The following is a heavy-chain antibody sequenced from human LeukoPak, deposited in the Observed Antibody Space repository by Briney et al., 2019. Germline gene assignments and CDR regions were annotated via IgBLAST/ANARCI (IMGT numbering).Heavy chain of an antibody. Sequence: SETLSLTCTVSGASISSTTYYWAWIRQPPGKGLEWIGSIFYGGNTYYNPSLRSRVTISVDTSKNQFSLELSSVTAPDTAVYYCARRLAARPLSPYFDYWGQGALVTVSS. CDR1: GASISSTTYY. D-gene: IGHD6-6*01. CDR2: IFYGGNT. V-gene: IGHV4-39*01. J-gene: IGHJ4*02. CDR3: ARRLAARPLSPYFDY.